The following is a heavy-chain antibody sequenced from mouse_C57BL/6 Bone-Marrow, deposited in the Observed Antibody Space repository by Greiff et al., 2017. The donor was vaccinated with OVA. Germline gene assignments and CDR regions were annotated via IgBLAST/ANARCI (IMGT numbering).Heavy chain of an antibody. J-gene: IGHJ3*01. V-gene: IGHV2-2*01. CDR3: ASPGRAWFAY. Sequence: QVQLQQSGPGLVQPSQSLSITCTVSGFSLTSYGVHWVRQSPGKGLEWLGVLWSGGSTDYNAAFISRLSIRKDNSKSQVFFKMNSLQAEDTAIYYCASPGRAWFAYWGQGTLVTVSA. CDR1: GFSLTSYG. CDR2: LWSGGST.